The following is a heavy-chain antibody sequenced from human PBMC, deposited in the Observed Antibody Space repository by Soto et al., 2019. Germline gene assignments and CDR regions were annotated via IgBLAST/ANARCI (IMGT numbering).Heavy chain of an antibody. V-gene: IGHV1-69*01. J-gene: IGHJ4*02. Sequence: QVQLVQSGAEVKKPGSSVKVSCKASGGTFSSYAISWVRQAPGQGLEWMGGIIPIVGTANYAQKFQGRVTITADESTSTAYMELSSLRSEDTAVYYCARRATLGSYEAYFDYWGQGTLVTVSS. CDR2: IIPIVGTA. CDR3: ARRATLGSYEAYFDY. D-gene: IGHD2-15*01. CDR1: GGTFSSYA.